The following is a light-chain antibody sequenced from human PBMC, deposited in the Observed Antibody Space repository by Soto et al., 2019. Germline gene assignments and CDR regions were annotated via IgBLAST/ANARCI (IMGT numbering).Light chain of an antibody. CDR3: ASFRSGTILV. CDR2: EVN. J-gene: IGLJ1*01. Sequence: QSVLTQRASVSGSPGQSVTISCTGPRSDIGDSNFISWYQHSPGKAPRLLIYEVNNRPSGVSKRFSGSKAGNTASLTISGLLDDDEADYFCASFRSGTILVFGSGTKVTVL. V-gene: IGLV2-14*01. CDR1: RSDIGDSNF.